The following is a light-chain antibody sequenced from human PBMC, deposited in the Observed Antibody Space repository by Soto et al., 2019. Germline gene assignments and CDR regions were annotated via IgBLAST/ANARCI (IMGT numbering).Light chain of an antibody. CDR3: QQYNSFSSWT. CDR1: QTISSW. V-gene: IGKV1-5*01. CDR2: AAS. J-gene: IGKJ1*01. Sequence: DIQMTQSPSTLSASVGDRVTITCRASQTISSWLAWYQQKPGKAPKLLIYAASTLESGVSSRFSGRGSGTEFTLTISSLQPDDYATYYCQQYNSFSSWTFGQGTKVDIK.